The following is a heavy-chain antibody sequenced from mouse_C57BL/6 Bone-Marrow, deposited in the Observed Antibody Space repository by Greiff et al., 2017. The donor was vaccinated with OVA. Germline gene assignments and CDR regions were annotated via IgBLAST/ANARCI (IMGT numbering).Heavy chain of an antibody. CDR1: GFTFSSYA. J-gene: IGHJ2*01. V-gene: IGHV5-9-1*02. CDR2: ISSGGDYI. CDR3: TRPYYYGSSSYGFDY. Sequence: DVMLVESGEGLVKPGGSLKLSCAASGFTFSSYAMSWVRQTPEKRLEWVAYISSGGDYIYYADTVKGRFTISRDNARNTLYLQMSSLKSEDTAMYYCTRPYYYGSSSYGFDYWGQGTTLTVSS. D-gene: IGHD1-1*01.